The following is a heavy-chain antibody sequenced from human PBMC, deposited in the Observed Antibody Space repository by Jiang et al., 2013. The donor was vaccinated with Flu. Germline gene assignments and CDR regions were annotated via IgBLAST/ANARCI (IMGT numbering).Heavy chain of an antibody. CDR2: IYYSGST. J-gene: IGHJ4*02. Sequence: GSGLVKPSETLSLTCTVSGGSISSYYWSWIRQPPGKGLEWIGYIYYSGSTNYNPSLKSRVTISVDTSKNQFSLKLSSVTAADTAVYYCARMGEGHIVVVTATNGYYFDYWGQGTLVTVSS. CDR3: ARMGEGHIVVVTATNGYYFDY. V-gene: IGHV4-59*08. D-gene: IGHD2-21*02. CDR1: GGSISSYY.